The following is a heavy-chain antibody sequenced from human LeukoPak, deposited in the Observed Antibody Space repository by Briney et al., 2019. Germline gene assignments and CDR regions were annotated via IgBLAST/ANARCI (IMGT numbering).Heavy chain of an antibody. J-gene: IGHJ4*02. CDR1: GGSISSGGYY. CDR2: IYHSGST. CDR3: ARHKRAVAAPGYFDY. V-gene: IGHV4-61*08. D-gene: IGHD6-19*01. Sequence: PSETLSLTCTVSGGSISSGGYYWSWIRQPPGKGLEWIGYIYHSGSTNYNPSLKSRVTISVDTSKNQFSLKLSSVTAADTAVYYCARHKRAVAAPGYFDYWGQGTLVTVSS.